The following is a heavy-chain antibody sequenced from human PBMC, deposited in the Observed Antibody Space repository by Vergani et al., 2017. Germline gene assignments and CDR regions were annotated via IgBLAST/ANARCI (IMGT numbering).Heavy chain of an antibody. J-gene: IGHJ3*02. CDR3: EWLYYYDSSGYPDAMDI. CDR2: IYYSRST. V-gene: IGHV4-59*01. D-gene: IGHD3-22*01. Sequence: QVQLQESGPGLVKPSQTLSLTCTVPGGSISSYYWSWIRQPPGKGLEWIGYIYYSRSTNYNPSLKRRVTISVDPSKNQFSLKLSSVTAADTAVYYCEWLYYYDSSGYPDAMDIWGQGTMVTVSS. CDR1: GGSISSYY.